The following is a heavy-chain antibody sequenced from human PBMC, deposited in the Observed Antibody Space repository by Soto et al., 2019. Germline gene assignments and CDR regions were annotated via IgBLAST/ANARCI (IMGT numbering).Heavy chain of an antibody. CDR3: ARTVELVGATRLYYYSGMDV. CDR1: GGSISSSSYY. Sequence: SETLSLTCTVSGGSISSSSYYWGWIRQPPGKGLEWIGSIYYSGSTYYNPSLKSRVTISVDTSKNQFSLKLSSVTAADTAVYYCARTVELVGATRLYYYSGMDVWGQGTTVTVSS. J-gene: IGHJ6*02. V-gene: IGHV4-39*01. D-gene: IGHD1-26*01. CDR2: IYYSGST.